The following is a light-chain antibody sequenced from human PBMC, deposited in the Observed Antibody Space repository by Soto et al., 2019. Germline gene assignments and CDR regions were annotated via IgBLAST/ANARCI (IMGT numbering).Light chain of an antibody. V-gene: IGKV1-6*01. Sequence: AIQMTQSPSSLSASVGDRVTISCRASQGVGDDLGWYQQRPGKAPKVLIYAASTVQHGVPSRFSGSGSGTYFTLTISSLQPDDSATYYCLQDHDYPHTFGQGTKVEV. CDR3: LQDHDYPHT. J-gene: IGKJ1*01. CDR2: AAS. CDR1: QGVGDD.